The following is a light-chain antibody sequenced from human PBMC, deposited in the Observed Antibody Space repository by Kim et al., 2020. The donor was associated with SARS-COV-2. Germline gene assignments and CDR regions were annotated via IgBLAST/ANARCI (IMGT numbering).Light chain of an antibody. Sequence: RGERATRSCRASQSVKGHLDWDQQKHGRAPRLLMYDVSNRANGIPARFSGSGFGTDFTLTINSLEPEDFAVYYCQQHSDWPPSLTFGGGTKVDIK. CDR1: QSVKGH. CDR2: DVS. V-gene: IGKV3-11*01. CDR3: QQHSDWPPSLT. J-gene: IGKJ4*01.